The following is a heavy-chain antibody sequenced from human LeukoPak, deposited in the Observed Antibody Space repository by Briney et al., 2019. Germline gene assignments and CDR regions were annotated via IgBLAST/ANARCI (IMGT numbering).Heavy chain of an antibody. CDR2: IIPIFGTA. CDR1: GGTFSSYA. D-gene: IGHD3-10*01. Sequence: ASVKVSCKASGGTFSSYAISWVRQAPGQGLEWMGGIIPIFGTANYAQKFQGRVTITADESTSTAYMELSSLRSEDTAVYYCARDRQSGFGELATWGQGTLVTVSS. V-gene: IGHV1-69*01. CDR3: ARDRQSGFGELAT. J-gene: IGHJ5*02.